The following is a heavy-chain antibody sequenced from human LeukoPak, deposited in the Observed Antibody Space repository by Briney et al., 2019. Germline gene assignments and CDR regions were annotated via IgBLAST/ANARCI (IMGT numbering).Heavy chain of an antibody. J-gene: IGHJ3*02. D-gene: IGHD6-13*01. CDR1: GASIISSPYF. V-gene: IGHV4-39*07. CDR3: AQTYSSSWSHAGDAFDI. Sequence: SETLSLTCTVSGASIISSPYFWGWIRQPPGKNLECIGSIYYSGSTYYNPSLKSRATISVDTSKNQFSLKLSSVTAADTAVYYCAQTYSSSWSHAGDAFDIWGQGTMVTVSS. CDR2: IYYSGST.